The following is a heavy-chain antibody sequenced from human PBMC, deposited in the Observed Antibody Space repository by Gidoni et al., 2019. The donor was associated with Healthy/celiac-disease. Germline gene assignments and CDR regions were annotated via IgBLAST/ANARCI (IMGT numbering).Heavy chain of an antibody. Sequence: ELQLLQSGSAVQKPGESLKISCKVSGYSFTSYWIGWVRQMPGKGLEWMGIIYPGDSDTRYSPSFQGQVTISADKFISTAYLQWSSLKASDTAMYYCASSPYYDFWSGPPYFDYWGQGTLVTVSS. V-gene: IGHV5-51*01. CDR1: GYSFTSYW. J-gene: IGHJ4*02. CDR3: ASSPYYDFWSGPPYFDY. D-gene: IGHD3-3*01. CDR2: IYPGDSDT.